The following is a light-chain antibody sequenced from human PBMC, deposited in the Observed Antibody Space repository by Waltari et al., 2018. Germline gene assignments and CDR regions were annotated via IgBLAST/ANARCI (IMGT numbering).Light chain of an antibody. Sequence: QTVVTQEPSFSVSPGGTVTLTCGLSSGSVSTSYYPSWYQRTPGPAPRTLIYSTNPRAAGVPDRFSGSILGNKAALTITGAQADDESDYYCVLYMGSVVFGGGTKLTVL. J-gene: IGLJ2*01. V-gene: IGLV8-61*01. CDR2: STN. CDR1: SGSVSTSYY. CDR3: VLYMGSVV.